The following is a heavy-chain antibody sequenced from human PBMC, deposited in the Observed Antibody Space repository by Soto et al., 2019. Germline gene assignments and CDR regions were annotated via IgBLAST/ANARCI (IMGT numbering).Heavy chain of an antibody. CDR3: ARDPDSRDYFASPDY. Sequence: ASVKVSCKASGYRISRYGISWERQAAGHGLEGIGWLSCYHGNTNYAQNLPCRVSMTTDTATSTAYMELRRRTSDDTAVYYCARDPDSRDYFASPDYWRQGTLVTVSS. CDR1: GYRISRYG. D-gene: IGHD3-22*01. CDR2: LSCYHGNT. J-gene: IGHJ4*02. V-gene: IGHV1-18*01.